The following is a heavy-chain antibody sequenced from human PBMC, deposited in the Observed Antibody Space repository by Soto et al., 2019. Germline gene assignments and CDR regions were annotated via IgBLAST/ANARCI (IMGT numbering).Heavy chain of an antibody. CDR1: GYTFTSYA. CDR3: ARSIVVVTALDY. J-gene: IGHJ4*02. D-gene: IGHD2-21*02. V-gene: IGHV1-3*01. Sequence: ASVKVSCKASGYTFTSYAMHWVRQAPGQRLEWMGWINAGNGNTKYSQKFQGRVTITRDTSASTAYMELSSLRSEDAAVYYCARSIVVVTALDYWGQGTLVTVAS. CDR2: INAGNGNT.